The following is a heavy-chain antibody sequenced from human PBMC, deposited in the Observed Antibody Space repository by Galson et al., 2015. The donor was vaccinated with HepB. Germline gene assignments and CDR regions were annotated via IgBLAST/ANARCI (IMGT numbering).Heavy chain of an antibody. CDR2: INPRDSDT. J-gene: IGHJ6*02. CDR1: GYAFVNYW. D-gene: IGHD4/OR15-4a*01. CDR3: ARHRAAGANYFYGMDV. Sequence: QSGAEVKEPGESLKISCTGSGYAFVNYWIAWVRQVPGRGLEWMGLINPRDSDTRYSPSFRGQVTISVDKSSSIAYLQWNTLKASDTAMYYCARHRAAGANYFYGMDVWGQGTTVTVSS. V-gene: IGHV5-51*01.